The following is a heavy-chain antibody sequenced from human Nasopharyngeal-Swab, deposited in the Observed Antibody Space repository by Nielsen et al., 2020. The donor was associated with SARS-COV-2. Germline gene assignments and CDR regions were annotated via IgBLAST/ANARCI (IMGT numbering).Heavy chain of an antibody. Sequence: GESLKISCAASGFTYTDYAMTWVRQAPGKGLEWVSTIGASGGRTYYADSVKGRFTISRDNSKHTLYLQMDSLRAEDTAVYYCAKSSPVNTALVSFDSWGQGTLVTVSS. CDR1: GFTYTDYA. J-gene: IGHJ4*02. D-gene: IGHD4-17*01. V-gene: IGHV3-23*01. CDR3: AKSSPVNTALVSFDS. CDR2: IGASGGRT.